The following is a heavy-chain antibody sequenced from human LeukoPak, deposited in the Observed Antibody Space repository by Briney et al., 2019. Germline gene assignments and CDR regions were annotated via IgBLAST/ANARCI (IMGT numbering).Heavy chain of an antibody. CDR1: GFTFSSYG. D-gene: IGHD1-26*01. J-gene: IGHJ4*02. V-gene: IGHV3-33*01. CDR2: IWYDGSNK. Sequence: GGSLRLSCAASGFTFSSYGMHWVRQAPGKGLEWVAAIWYDGSNKYYADSVKGRFTISRDNSKNTLYLQMDSLRAEDTAVYYCARDYSGTNSWQDYWGQGTLVTVSS. CDR3: ARDYSGTNSWQDY.